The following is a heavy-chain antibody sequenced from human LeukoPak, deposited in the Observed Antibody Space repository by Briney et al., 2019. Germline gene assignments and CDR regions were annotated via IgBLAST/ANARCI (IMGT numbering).Heavy chain of an antibody. CDR2: IRGSGDIT. CDR3: AKDPFLSAAGRGIDY. V-gene: IGHV3-23*01. CDR1: GFTVITYA. Sequence: GGSLRLSCAASGFTVITYAMRWVRQAPGKGLEWVSAIRGSGDITDYADSVKGRFTISRDNSKNTLYLQMNSLRAEDTAVYYGAKDPFLSAAGRGIDYWGQGTLVTVSS. D-gene: IGHD6-25*01. J-gene: IGHJ4*02.